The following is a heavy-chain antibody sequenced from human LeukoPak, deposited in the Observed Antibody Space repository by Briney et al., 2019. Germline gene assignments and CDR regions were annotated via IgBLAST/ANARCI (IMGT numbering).Heavy chain of an antibody. V-gene: IGHV3-74*01. Sequence: PGGSLRLSCAASGFTFSSYWMHWVRQAPGKGLVWVSRINSDGSSTSYADSVRGRFTISRDNAKNTLYLQMNSLRAEDTAVYYCASPSGSGSYYNRNRNYYYGMDVWGQGTTVTVSS. CDR2: INSDGSST. D-gene: IGHD3-10*01. CDR3: ASPSGSGSYYNRNRNYYYGMDV. J-gene: IGHJ6*02. CDR1: GFTFSSYW.